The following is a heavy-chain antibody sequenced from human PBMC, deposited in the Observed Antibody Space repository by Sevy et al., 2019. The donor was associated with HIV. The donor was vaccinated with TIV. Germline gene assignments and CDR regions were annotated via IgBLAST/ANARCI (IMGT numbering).Heavy chain of an antibody. V-gene: IGHV1-3*01. Sequence: ASVKVSCKASGYTFSGYTIHWVRQAPGQRLEWMGWINAANGDTKYSQKFQDRVTITSDTSASTAYMELSSLRSEDTAVYYCAGAGSSGWVYYSYAVDVWGQGTTVTVSS. CDR3: AGAGSSGWVYYSYAVDV. D-gene: IGHD6-19*01. CDR2: INAANGDT. J-gene: IGHJ6*02. CDR1: GYTFSGYT.